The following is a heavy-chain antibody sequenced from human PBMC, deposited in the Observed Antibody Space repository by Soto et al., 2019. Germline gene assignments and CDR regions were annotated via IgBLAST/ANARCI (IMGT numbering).Heavy chain of an antibody. J-gene: IGHJ5*02. CDR2: INYSGRS. V-gene: IGHV4-59*03. CDR3: GSSYSADSGSSDGFDP. Sequence: QVQLQESGPGLVKSSETLYLTCRVSGDSISTYYWGWIRQPPGKGLEWIGYINYSGRSNHNPSLKRQFRISVDTSKNQSSRKATSVTVSDTYVDSFGSSYSADSGSSDGFDPWGQGTLVVVSS. CDR1: GDSISTYY. D-gene: IGHD2-21*01.